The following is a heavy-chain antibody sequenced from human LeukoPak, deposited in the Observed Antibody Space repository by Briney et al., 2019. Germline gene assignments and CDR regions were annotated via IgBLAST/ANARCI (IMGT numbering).Heavy chain of an antibody. Sequence: GGSLRLSCAASGFTFSSYAMHWVRQAPGKGLEWVSSISSSSSYIYYADSVKGRFTISRDNAKNSLYLQMNSLRAEDTAVYYCAGSELLSNAFDIWGQGTMVTVS. CDR1: GFTFSSYA. CDR2: ISSSSSYI. CDR3: AGSELLSNAFDI. V-gene: IGHV3-21*01. D-gene: IGHD1-26*01. J-gene: IGHJ3*02.